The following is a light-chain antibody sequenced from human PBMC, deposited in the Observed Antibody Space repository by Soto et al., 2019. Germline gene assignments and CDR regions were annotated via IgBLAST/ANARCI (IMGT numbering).Light chain of an antibody. V-gene: IGKV4-1*01. CDR1: QSVLYSSNNKNY. Sequence: DIVMTQSPDSLAVSLGERATINCKSSQSVLYSSNNKNYLAWYQQKPGQPPKLLISWASTRESGVPDRFSGSGSGTDFTLTISSLQAEDVAVYYCQQYYSTSWTFGQGTKVDIK. CDR3: QQYYSTSWT. CDR2: WAS. J-gene: IGKJ1*01.